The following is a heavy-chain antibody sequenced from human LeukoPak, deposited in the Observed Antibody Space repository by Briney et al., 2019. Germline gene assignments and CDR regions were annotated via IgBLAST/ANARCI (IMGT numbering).Heavy chain of an antibody. Sequence: SETLSLTCTVAGGSISSYYWSWIRQPPGKGLAWIGYIYYSGSTNYNPSLKSRVTISVDTSKNQFSLKLSSVTAADTAVYYCARTMVRGDAFDIWGQGTMVTVSS. CDR2: IYYSGST. V-gene: IGHV4-59*01. CDR1: GGSISSYY. J-gene: IGHJ3*02. CDR3: ARTMVRGDAFDI. D-gene: IGHD3-10*01.